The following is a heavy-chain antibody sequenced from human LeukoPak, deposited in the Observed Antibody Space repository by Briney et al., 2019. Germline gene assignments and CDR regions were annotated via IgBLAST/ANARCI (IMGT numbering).Heavy chain of an antibody. CDR3: ARDLRLGELELNYFDY. CDR1: GFTFSSYA. D-gene: IGHD1-7*01. Sequence: GGSLRLSCAASGFTFSSYAMHWVRQAPGKGLEWVAVISYDGSNKYYADSVKGRFTISRDNSKNTLYLQMNSLRAEDTAVYYCARDLRLGELELNYFDYWGQGTLVTASS. CDR2: ISYDGSNK. J-gene: IGHJ4*02. V-gene: IGHV3-30-3*01.